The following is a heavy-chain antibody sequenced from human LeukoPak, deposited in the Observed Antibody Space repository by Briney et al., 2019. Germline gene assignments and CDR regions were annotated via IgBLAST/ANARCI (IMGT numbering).Heavy chain of an antibody. CDR3: ARDLRGYDSYRFDY. Sequence: GGSLRLSCAASGFTISNYWINWVRQAPGKGLDWVAKIKPDGSETGYGDSVRGRFSISRDNAKSSLYLQMNSLRAENTAVYYCARDLRGYDSYRFDYWGQGILVTVSS. CDR2: IKPDGSET. V-gene: IGHV3-7*05. CDR1: GFTISNYW. D-gene: IGHD5-12*01. J-gene: IGHJ4*02.